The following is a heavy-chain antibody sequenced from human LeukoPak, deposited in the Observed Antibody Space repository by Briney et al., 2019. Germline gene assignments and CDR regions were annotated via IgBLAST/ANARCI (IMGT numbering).Heavy chain of an antibody. CDR1: AITFSSHG. Sequence: PGGSLRLSCAASAITFSSHGLHWVRQTPGKGLEWVAFIRYDGSGKYYGDSVKGRFTLSRDNSKNTLYLQMNSLRAEDTAVYYCARGPSGYHNTGGQGTLVTVSS. J-gene: IGHJ4*02. V-gene: IGHV3-30*02. D-gene: IGHD5-12*01. CDR2: IRYDGSGK. CDR3: ARGPSGYHNT.